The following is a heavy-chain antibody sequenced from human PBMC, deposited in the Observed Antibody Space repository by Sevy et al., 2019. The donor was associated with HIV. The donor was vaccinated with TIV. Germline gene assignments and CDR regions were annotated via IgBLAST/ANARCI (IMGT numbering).Heavy chain of an antibody. CDR3: ARAGVPSNYQEHPRLYFDF. Sequence: GGSLRLSCAASGFALNSFAMHWVRQTPDKGLEWLAVLSYDAADTYYAESVKGRFSISRDNSKNTIYLQMSSLRLEDTAVYYCARAGVPSNYQEHPRLYFDFWGQGTLVTVSS. CDR1: GFALNSFA. V-gene: IGHV3-30*07. D-gene: IGHD1-7*01. J-gene: IGHJ4*02. CDR2: LSYDAADT.